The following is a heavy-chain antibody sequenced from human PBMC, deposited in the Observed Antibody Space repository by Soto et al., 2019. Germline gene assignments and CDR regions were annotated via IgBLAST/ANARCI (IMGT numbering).Heavy chain of an antibody. CDR2: IWYDGSNK. Sequence: SLRLSCAASGFTFSSYGMHWVRQAPGKGLEWVAVIWYDGSNKYYADSVKGRFTISRDNSKNTLYLQMNSLRAEDTAVYYCARALATVTLDYWGQGTLVTVSS. D-gene: IGHD4-17*01. J-gene: IGHJ4*02. CDR3: ARALATVTLDY. V-gene: IGHV3-33*01. CDR1: GFTFSSYG.